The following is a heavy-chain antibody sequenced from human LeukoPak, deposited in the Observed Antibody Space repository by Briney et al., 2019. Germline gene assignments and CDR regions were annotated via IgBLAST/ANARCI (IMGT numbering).Heavy chain of an antibody. D-gene: IGHD6-13*01. CDR3: ARVPGIAAAGPTDY. V-gene: IGHV3-74*01. CDR2: INSDGSST. Sequence: PGGSLRLSCAASGFTFNNYWMHWVRQAPGKGLVWVSRINSDGSSTTYADSVKGRFTISRDNAKNSLYLQMNSLRAEDTAVYYCARVPGIAAAGPTDYWGQGTLVTVSS. J-gene: IGHJ4*02. CDR1: GFTFNNYW.